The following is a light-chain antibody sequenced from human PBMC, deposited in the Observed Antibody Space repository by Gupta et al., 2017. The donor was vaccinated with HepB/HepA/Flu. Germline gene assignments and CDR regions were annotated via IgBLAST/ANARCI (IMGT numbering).Light chain of an antibody. CDR1: SSNIGGNT. CDR2: NAN. CDR3: GAWDDRMNGPV. J-gene: IGLJ3*02. Sequence: QSVLTPTPSVSGTPGQRVTISCSGSSSNIGGNTVNWYQQLPGTAPKLLIYNANQRPSGVPDRFSASKSGTSASLAISGLQSDDEADYYCGAWDDRMNGPVFGGGTKLTVL. V-gene: IGLV1-44*01.